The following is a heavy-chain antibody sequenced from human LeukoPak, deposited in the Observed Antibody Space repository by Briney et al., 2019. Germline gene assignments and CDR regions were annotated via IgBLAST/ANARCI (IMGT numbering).Heavy chain of an antibody. J-gene: IGHJ3*02. Sequence: GGSLRLSCVASGFTFNSYAMHWVRQAAGKGLEWVAIISYAGSNKFYADSVKGRFAISRDNSKNTLYLQMDSLRAEDTAVYYCAKTKVGTGLDALDIWGQGTMVTVSS. CDR3: AKTKVGTGLDALDI. CDR2: ISYAGSNK. V-gene: IGHV3-30-3*02. CDR1: GFTFNSYA. D-gene: IGHD2-21*02.